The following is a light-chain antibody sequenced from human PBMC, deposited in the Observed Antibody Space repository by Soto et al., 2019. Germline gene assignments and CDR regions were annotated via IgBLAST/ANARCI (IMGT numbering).Light chain of an antibody. CDR2: KAS. CDR3: QQYNSYSE. J-gene: IGKJ1*01. CDR1: QSISSW. V-gene: IGKV1-5*03. Sequence: DIQMTQSPSTLSASVGDRVTITCRASQSISSWLAWYQQKPGKAPKLLIYKASSLESGVPSRFSGSGSGTEFTLTISSPQPDDFATYYCQQYNSYSEFGQGTKVEIK.